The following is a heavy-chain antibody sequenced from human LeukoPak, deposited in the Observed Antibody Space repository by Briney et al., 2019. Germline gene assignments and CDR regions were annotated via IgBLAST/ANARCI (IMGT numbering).Heavy chain of an antibody. D-gene: IGHD2/OR15-2a*01. CDR2: IFDIGSI. CDR3: SGHHPRNTVDF. Sequence: SATLSLTCTASGGTISSYSWSWIRQPPGQGLEWIAYIFDIGSINYNPSLMSRVTISLETSKNQLSLKLSSMTAADAAAFYSSGHHPRNTVDFWGQGTLVTVSS. CDR1: GGTISSYS. V-gene: IGHV4-59*08. J-gene: IGHJ4*02.